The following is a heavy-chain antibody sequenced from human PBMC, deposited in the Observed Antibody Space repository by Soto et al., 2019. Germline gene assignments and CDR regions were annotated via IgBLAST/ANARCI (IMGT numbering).Heavy chain of an antibody. CDR3: ERQIYAADTGPNFQYYCES. CDR1: GYSFAGYW. V-gene: IGHV5-10-1*01. Sequence: PVESLKISCKGSGYSFAGYWITWVRQKPGKGLEWMGRIDPSDSQTYYSPSFRGHVTISATKSITTVFLQWSSLRASDTAMYYCERQIYAADTGPNFQYYCESCGQGNPVSVS. CDR2: IDPSDSQT. J-gene: IGHJ4*02. D-gene: IGHD5-18*01.